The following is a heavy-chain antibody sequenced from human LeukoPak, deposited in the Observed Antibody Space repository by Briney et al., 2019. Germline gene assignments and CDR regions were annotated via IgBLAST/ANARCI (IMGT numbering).Heavy chain of an antibody. J-gene: IGHJ4*02. V-gene: IGHV6-1*01. CDR1: GDSVSSKSAT. Sequence: SQTLSLTSAISGDSVSSKSATWNWLRQSPSRGLEWLGKTYYRSRWYNDSALSVKSRITINPDTSKNQFSLHLNSVTPEDTAVYYCARDPRISSGWQFDYWGQGTLVTVSS. D-gene: IGHD6-19*01. CDR2: TYYRSRWYN. CDR3: ARDPRISSGWQFDY.